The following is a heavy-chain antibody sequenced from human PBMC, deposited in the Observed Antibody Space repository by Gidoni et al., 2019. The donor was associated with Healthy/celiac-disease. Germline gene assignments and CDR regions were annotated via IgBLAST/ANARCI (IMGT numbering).Heavy chain of an antibody. CDR1: GGSISSSSYY. CDR2: IYYSGST. J-gene: IGHJ4*02. CDR3: ARLDDYGGPYFDY. D-gene: IGHD4-17*01. V-gene: IGHV4-39*01. Sequence: QLQLQESGPGLVKPSETLSLTCTVSGGSISSSSYYWGWIRQPPGKGLEWIGSIYYSGSTYYNPSLKSRVTISVDTSKNQFSLKLSSVTAADTAVYYCARLDDYGGPYFDYWGQGTLVTVSS.